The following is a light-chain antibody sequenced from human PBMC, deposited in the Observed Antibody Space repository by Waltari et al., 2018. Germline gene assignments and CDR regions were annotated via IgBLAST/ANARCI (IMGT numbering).Light chain of an antibody. CDR2: VAS. J-gene: IGKJ4*01. CDR1: QDILSY. CDR3: QHLNSYPLN. Sequence: DIYLTQSPSFLSASVVDRVTITCRASQDILSYLAWYQLSPGQAPSLIIYVASKLQSGVPSRFSGSGTGTDFTLTISSLQPEDFATYYCQHLNSYPLNFGGGTKVEIK. V-gene: IGKV1-9*01.